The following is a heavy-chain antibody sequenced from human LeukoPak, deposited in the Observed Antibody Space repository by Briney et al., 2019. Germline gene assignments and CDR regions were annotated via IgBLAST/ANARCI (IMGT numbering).Heavy chain of an antibody. V-gene: IGHV1-3*01. D-gene: IGHD6-13*01. J-gene: IGHJ4*02. CDR2: INAGNGNT. CDR3: ARGEVAATFDY. Sequence: ASVKVSCKASGYTFTSYAMHWVRQAPGQRLEWMGWINAGNGNTKYSQKFQGRVTIARDTSASTAYMELSSLRSEDTAVYYCARGEVAATFDYWGQGTLVTVSS. CDR1: GYTFTSYA.